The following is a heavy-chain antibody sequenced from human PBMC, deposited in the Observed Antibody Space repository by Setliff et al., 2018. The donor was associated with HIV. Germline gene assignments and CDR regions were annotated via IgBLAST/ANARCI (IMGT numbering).Heavy chain of an antibody. CDR2: IKSETDGGTT. Sequence: GGSLRLSCAASGFTFSNAWMSWVRQAPGKGLVWLGNIKSETDGGTTDYAAPVKGRFTISRDDSKNTVYLHMNSLETEDTAVYYCTHMGHYFDGTGYNRMYYFDYWGQGALVTVSS. CDR1: GFTFSNAW. V-gene: IGHV3-15*01. D-gene: IGHD3-22*01. J-gene: IGHJ4*02. CDR3: THMGHYFDGTGYNRMYYFDY.